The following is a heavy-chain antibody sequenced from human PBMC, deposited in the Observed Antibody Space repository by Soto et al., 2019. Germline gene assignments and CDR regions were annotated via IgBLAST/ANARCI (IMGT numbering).Heavy chain of an antibody. V-gene: IGHV4-4*03. CDR1: AGSFNSNNW. J-gene: IGHJ4*02. Sequence: LPRPLSLTSSVSAGSFNSNNWWTWVSHPPGQGLEWIGEIYRTGITNYNPSLKSRVTISLDKSENQFSLKVTSLTAEDTAVSYCASRDPGTSVDYWGQGALVTVS. D-gene: IGHD1-7*01. CDR2: IYRTGIT. CDR3: ASRDPGTSVDY.